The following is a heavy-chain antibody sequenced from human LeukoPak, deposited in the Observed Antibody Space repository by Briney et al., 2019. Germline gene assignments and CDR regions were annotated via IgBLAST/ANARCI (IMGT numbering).Heavy chain of an antibody. D-gene: IGHD2-15*01. J-gene: IGHJ3*02. Sequence: GGSLRFSCAASGFTFNRYSMNWVRQAPGKGLEWVSLLYTDDRPFYADSVKGRFTISRDNSNRTVFLQMNSLRAEDTAVYYCARVRGDSRGNAFDIWGQGTMVSVS. CDR2: LYTDDRP. V-gene: IGHV3-53*01. CDR1: GFTFNRYS. CDR3: ARVRGDSRGNAFDI.